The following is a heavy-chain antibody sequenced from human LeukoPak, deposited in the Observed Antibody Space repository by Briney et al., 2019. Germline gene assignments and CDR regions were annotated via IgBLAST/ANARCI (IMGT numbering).Heavy chain of an antibody. CDR3: ARVGYSGYDYDY. Sequence: GGSLRLSCEASGFTFSSYAMSWVRQAPGKGLEWVSVISGSGDSTYYADSVEGRCTISRDNSKDALYLQINSLRAEDTAVYYCARVGYSGYDYDYWGQGTLVTVSS. J-gene: IGHJ4*02. V-gene: IGHV3-23*01. D-gene: IGHD5-12*01. CDR2: ISGSGDST. CDR1: GFTFSSYA.